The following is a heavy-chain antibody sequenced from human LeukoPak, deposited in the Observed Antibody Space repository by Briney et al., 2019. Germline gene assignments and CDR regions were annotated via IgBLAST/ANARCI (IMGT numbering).Heavy chain of an antibody. D-gene: IGHD6-19*01. Sequence: GRSLRLSCTASGFTFGDYLMSWFRQAPGKGLEWIGFISGGTTEYAASVKGRFTISRDDSTSIAYLQMNSLATEDTAVYYCSRGSGWLSVYWGQGTLVTVSS. V-gene: IGHV3-49*03. J-gene: IGHJ4*02. CDR3: SRGSGWLSVY. CDR1: GFTFGDYL. CDR2: ISGGTT.